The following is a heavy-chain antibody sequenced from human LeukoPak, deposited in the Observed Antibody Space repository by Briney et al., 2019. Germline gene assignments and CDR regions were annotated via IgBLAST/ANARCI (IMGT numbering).Heavy chain of an antibody. D-gene: IGHD6-19*01. CDR2: IYTSGST. CDR3: ARLPAGYSSGWYEYYFDY. CDR1: GGSISSYY. Sequence: PSETLSLTCTVSGGSISSYYWSWIRQPAGKGLEWIGRIYTSGSTNYNPSLKSRVTMSVDTSKNQFSLKLSSVTAADTAVYYCARLPAGYSSGWYEYYFDYWGQGTLVTVSS. J-gene: IGHJ4*02. V-gene: IGHV4-4*07.